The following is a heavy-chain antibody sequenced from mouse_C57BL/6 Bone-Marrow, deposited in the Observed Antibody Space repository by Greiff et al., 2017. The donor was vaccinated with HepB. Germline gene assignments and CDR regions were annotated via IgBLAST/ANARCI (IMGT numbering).Heavy chain of an antibody. Sequence: DVHLVESGGGLVQPGGSMKLSCVASGFTFSNYWMNWVRQSPEKGLEWVAQIGLKSDNYATHYAVSVKGRFTISSVDSESSVYLHMNNLRAEVIGIYYCTGRIVTTLYYYAMDYWGQGTSVTVSS. V-gene: IGHV6-3*01. CDR3: TGRIVTTLYYYAMDY. CDR1: GFTFSNYW. J-gene: IGHJ4*01. CDR2: IGLKSDNYAT. D-gene: IGHD2-5*01.